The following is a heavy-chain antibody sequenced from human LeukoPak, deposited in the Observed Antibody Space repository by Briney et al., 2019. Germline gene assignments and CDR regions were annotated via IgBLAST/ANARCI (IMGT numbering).Heavy chain of an antibody. Sequence: SQTLSLTCTASGGSISSGDYYWSWIRQLPGKGLEWIGYIYYSGSAYYNPSLESRITISLDTSKNQFSLKMYSVTAADTAVYYCARGGVDIVEVPAAKDYYYHYMDVWGKGTTVTVSS. J-gene: IGHJ6*03. D-gene: IGHD2-2*03. CDR3: ARGGVDIVEVPAAKDYYYHYMDV. V-gene: IGHV4-30-4*08. CDR1: GGSISSGDYY. CDR2: IYYSGSA.